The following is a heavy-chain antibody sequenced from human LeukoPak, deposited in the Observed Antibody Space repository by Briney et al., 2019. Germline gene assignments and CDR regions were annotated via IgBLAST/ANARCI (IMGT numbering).Heavy chain of an antibody. CDR2: ISGSGGST. CDR1: GGSFSGYY. V-gene: IGHV3-23*01. D-gene: IGHD6-13*01. Sequence: ETLSLTCAVYGGSFSGYYWSWVRQAPGKGLEWVSAISGSGGSTYYADSVKGRFTISRDNSKNTLYLQMNSLRAEDTAVYYCAKDHSSWPFDYWGQGTLVTVSS. J-gene: IGHJ4*02. CDR3: AKDHSSWPFDY.